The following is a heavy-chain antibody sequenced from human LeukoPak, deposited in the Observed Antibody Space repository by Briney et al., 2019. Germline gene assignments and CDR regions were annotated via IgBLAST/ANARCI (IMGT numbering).Heavy chain of an antibody. CDR3: ARRVFDGYNPHFAFDI. J-gene: IGHJ3*02. CDR1: GGSISSYY. D-gene: IGHD5-24*01. CDR2: IYTSGST. V-gene: IGHV4-4*07. Sequence: SETLSLTCTVSGGSISSYYWSWIRQPAGKGLEWIGRIYTSGSTNYNPSLKSRVTMSVDTSKNQFSLKLSSVTAADTAVYYCARRVFDGYNPHFAFDIWGQGTMVTVSS.